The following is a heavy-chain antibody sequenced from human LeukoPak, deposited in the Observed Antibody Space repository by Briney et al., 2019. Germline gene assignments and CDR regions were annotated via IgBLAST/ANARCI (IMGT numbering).Heavy chain of an antibody. Sequence: ASVKVSCKASGYSSINFGLSWVRQAPGQGLEWMGWISAYNHNTNYAQKFQGRVTMTIDTSTTTVYMELRSLRSDDTAIYYCARVSWAGRDYWGQGTLVTVSS. CDR3: ARVSWAGRDY. V-gene: IGHV1-18*01. J-gene: IGHJ4*02. CDR1: GYSSINFG. CDR2: ISAYNHNT. D-gene: IGHD1-26*01.